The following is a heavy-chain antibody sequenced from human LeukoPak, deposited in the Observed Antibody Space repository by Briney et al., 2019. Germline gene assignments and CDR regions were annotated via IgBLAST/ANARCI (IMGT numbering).Heavy chain of an antibody. V-gene: IGHV3-20*04. D-gene: IGHD3-9*01. J-gene: IGHJ4*02. CDR3: ARGFDGNFDY. CDR2: INWNGGNT. Sequence: GGSLRLSCAASGFTFDDYGMSWVRQAPGKGLEWVSGINWNGGNTDYADSVKGRFTISRDNAKNSLYLQMNSLRAEDTALYYCARGFDGNFDYWGQGTLVTVSP. CDR1: GFTFDDYG.